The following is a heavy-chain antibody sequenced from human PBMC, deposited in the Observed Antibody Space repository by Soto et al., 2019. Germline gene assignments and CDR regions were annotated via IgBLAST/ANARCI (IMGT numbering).Heavy chain of an antibody. CDR1: GFTVSSND. V-gene: IGHV3-53*01. D-gene: IGHD2-8*01. CDR2: IYSSGST. CDR3: ARRPLISNGAY. J-gene: IGHJ4*02. Sequence: EVQLVESGGGLIQPGGSLRLSCAASGFTVSSNDMSWVRQAPGKGLEWVSLIYSSGSTHYADSVKGRFTISRDNSKHTVHLQMNSLRAEDTAVYYCARRPLISNGAYWGQGTLVTVSS.